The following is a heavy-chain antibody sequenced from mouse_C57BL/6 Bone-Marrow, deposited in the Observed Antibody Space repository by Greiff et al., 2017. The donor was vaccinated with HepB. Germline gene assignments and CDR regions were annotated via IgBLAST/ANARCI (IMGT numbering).Heavy chain of an antibody. J-gene: IGHJ2*01. Sequence: QVQLQQSGAELVRPGASVKLSCKASGYPFTDYYINWVKQRPGQGLEWIARIYPGNGNTFYNEKFTGKATLTADKSSSTAYMHLRSLTSEDSAVYFCAFYGNYDYWGQGTTLTVSS. CDR1: GYPFTDYY. D-gene: IGHD2-1*01. V-gene: IGHV1-76*01. CDR3: AFYGNYDY. CDR2: IYPGNGNT.